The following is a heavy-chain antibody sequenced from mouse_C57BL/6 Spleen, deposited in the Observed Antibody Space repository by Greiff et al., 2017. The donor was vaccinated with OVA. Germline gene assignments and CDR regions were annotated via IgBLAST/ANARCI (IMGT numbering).Heavy chain of an antibody. CDR3: ANYYGSSSHLWY. J-gene: IGHJ3*01. V-gene: IGHV1-50*01. CDR2: IDPSDSYT. D-gene: IGHD1-1*01. Sequence: QVQLQQPGAELVKPGASVKLSCKASGYTFTSYWMQWVKQRPGQGLEWIGEIDPSDSYTNYNQKFKGKATLTVDTSSSTAYMQLSSLTSADSAVYYCANYYGSSSHLWYWGQGTLVTVSA. CDR1: GYTFTSYW.